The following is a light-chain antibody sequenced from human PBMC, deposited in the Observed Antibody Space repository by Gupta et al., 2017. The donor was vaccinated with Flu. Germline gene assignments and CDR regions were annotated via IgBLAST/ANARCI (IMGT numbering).Light chain of an antibody. CDR2: SNN. CDR3: AAWDDSLNGWV. CDR1: SSNIGTNT. J-gene: IGLJ3*02. V-gene: IGLV1-44*01. Sequence: QSVLTQPPSASAPPGQRVTISCSGSSSNIGTNTVNWYQQLPGTAPKLLIHSNNERPSGVPDRFSGSKSGTSASLAISGLQSEDEADYYCAAWDDSLNGWVFGGGTKLTVL.